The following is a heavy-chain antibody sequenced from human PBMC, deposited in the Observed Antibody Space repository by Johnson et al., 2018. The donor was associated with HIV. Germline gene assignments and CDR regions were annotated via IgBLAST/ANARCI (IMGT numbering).Heavy chain of an antibody. CDR2: ISYDGSNK. V-gene: IGHV3-30-3*01. CDR3: ARAINYYDTSGYLSTMGNAFDI. D-gene: IGHD3-22*01. J-gene: IGHJ3*02. CDR1: GFTFSTYA. Sequence: VQLVESGGGVVQPGRSLRLSCVASGFTFSTYAMHWVRQAPGKGLEWVTIISYDGSNKFYADSVKGRFNISRDNAKNSLYRQMNSLRAVDTALYYCARAINYYDTSGYLSTMGNAFDIWGQGTMVTVSS.